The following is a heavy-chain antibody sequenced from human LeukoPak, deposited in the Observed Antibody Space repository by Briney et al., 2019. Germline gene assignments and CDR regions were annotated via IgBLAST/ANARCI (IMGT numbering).Heavy chain of an antibody. CDR1: GFTFSDYY. Sequence: GGSLRLSCAASGFTFSDYYMSWIRQAPGKGLEWVSYISSSGTTIYYADSVKGRFTISRDNSKNTLYLQMNSLRAEDTAVYYCARAWGSVVRGVIRSWGQGTLVTVSS. V-gene: IGHV3-11*04. J-gene: IGHJ5*02. CDR3: ARAWGSVVRGVIRS. CDR2: ISSSGTTI. D-gene: IGHD3-10*01.